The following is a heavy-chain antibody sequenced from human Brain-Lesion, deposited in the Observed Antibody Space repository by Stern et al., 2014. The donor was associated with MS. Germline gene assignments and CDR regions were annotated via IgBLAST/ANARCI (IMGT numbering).Heavy chain of an antibody. V-gene: IGHV4-61*02. J-gene: IGHJ4*02. CDR1: GGPISSHSYY. Sequence: RESGPGLVKPSQTLSLTCTVSGGPISSHSYYWSWIRQPAGKGLEWIGRIYASGNTNYNPSLKSRVSISVNTSKNQLSLRLISVTASDTAVYYCARDYGDLEFDLWGQGTLVTVSS. CDR3: ARDYGDLEFDL. CDR2: IYASGNT. D-gene: IGHD4-17*01.